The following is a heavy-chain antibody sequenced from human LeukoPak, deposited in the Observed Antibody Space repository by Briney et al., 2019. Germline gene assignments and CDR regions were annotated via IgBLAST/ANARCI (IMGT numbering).Heavy chain of an antibody. J-gene: IGHJ4*02. V-gene: IGHV1-2*02. CDR3: ARANFLYCSSSTCLFDY. Sequence: ASVKVSCKASGYTFTDYYMHWVRQAPGQGCEWMGWINPNEGDTNYTQKFQGRVTMTRDTSISTAHMEVSRLRSGDTAVYYCARANFLYCSSSTCLFDYWGQGTLVTVSS. CDR1: GYTFTDYY. D-gene: IGHD2-2*01. CDR2: INPNEGDT.